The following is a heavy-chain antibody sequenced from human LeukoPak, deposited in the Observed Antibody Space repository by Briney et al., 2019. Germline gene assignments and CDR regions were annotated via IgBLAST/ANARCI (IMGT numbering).Heavy chain of an antibody. CDR3: ASSNRGMITFGHDAFDI. V-gene: IGHV1-69*04. CDR2: IIPILGIA. CDR1: GGTFSSYA. D-gene: IGHD3-16*01. Sequence: GASVKVSCKASGGTFSSYAISWVRQAPGQGLEWMGRIIPILGIANYAQEFQGRVTITADKSTSTAYMELSSLRSEDTAVYYCASSNRGMITFGHDAFDIWGQGTMVTVSS. J-gene: IGHJ3*02.